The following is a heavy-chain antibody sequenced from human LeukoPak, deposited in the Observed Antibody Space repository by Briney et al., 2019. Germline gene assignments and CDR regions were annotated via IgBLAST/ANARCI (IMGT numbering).Heavy chain of an antibody. Sequence: SETLSLTCTVSGCSISSYYWNWIRQPPGKGLEWIGYIYYSGSTNYNPSLKSRVTISVDTSKNQFSLKLSSVTAADTAVYYCARDLLRYGMDVWGQGTTVTVSS. CDR1: GCSISSYY. D-gene: IGHD1-26*01. J-gene: IGHJ6*02. CDR3: ARDLLRYGMDV. V-gene: IGHV4-59*01. CDR2: IYYSGST.